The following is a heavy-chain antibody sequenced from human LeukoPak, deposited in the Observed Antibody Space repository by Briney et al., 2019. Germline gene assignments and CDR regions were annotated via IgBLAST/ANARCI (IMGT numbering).Heavy chain of an antibody. D-gene: IGHD6-19*01. Sequence: GGSLTLSCVASGFSFRSYAMSWVRQAPGKGLEWVSAISGSGGTTYYADSVKGRFTISRDNSKNTLYLQMNSLRADDTAVYYCAKHLGGWGFFDHWGQGTLVTVSS. CDR2: ISGSGGTT. J-gene: IGHJ4*02. CDR1: GFSFRSYA. V-gene: IGHV3-23*01. CDR3: AKHLGGWGFFDH.